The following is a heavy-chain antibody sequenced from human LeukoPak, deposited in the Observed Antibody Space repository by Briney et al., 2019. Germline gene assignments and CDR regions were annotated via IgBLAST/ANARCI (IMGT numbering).Heavy chain of an antibody. D-gene: IGHD5-18*01. V-gene: IGHV4-34*01. Sequence: SETLSLTCAVYGGSFSGYYWSWIRQPPGKGLEWIGEINHSGSTNYNPSLKSRVSISVDTSKNQFSLKLSSVTAADTAVYYCARGPVGYSYGYGGSAFDYWGQGTLVTVSS. CDR3: ARGPVGYSYGYGGSAFDY. J-gene: IGHJ4*02. CDR1: GGSFSGYY. CDR2: INHSGST.